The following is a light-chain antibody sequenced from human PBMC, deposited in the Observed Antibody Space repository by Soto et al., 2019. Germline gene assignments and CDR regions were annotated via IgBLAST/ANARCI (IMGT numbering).Light chain of an antibody. CDR2: GAS. V-gene: IGKV3-15*01. Sequence: EIVMTQSPATLSVSPGERATLSCRASQSLSSNLAWYQQKPGQAPRLLIYGASTRATGIPARFSGSGSGTEFTLTISSLQSEDFAVYHCQQYHNWPSWTFGQGTKVEAK. CDR1: QSLSSN. CDR3: QQYHNWPSWT. J-gene: IGKJ1*01.